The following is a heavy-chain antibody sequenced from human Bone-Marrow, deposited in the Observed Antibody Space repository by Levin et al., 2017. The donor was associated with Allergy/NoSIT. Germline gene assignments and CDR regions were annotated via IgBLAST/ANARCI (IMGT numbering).Heavy chain of an antibody. J-gene: IGHJ3*02. V-gene: IGHV3-30*04. CDR1: GFILSSYT. CDR2: ISYDGTSE. D-gene: IGHD2-21*02. Sequence: GGSLRLSCAASGFILSSYTMHWVRQAPGKGLEWLAFISYDGTSEFYADSVRGRFTISRDNSKNTLFLQMNSLRGDDTAVYFCARDLVVVTGKIDAFDIWGRGTMVTVSS. CDR3: ARDLVVVTGKIDAFDI.